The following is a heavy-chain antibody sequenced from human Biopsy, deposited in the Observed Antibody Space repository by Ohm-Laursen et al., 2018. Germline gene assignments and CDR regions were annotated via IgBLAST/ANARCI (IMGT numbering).Heavy chain of an antibody. J-gene: IGHJ5*02. D-gene: IGHD5/OR15-5a*01. CDR2: INPHTGVT. V-gene: IGHV1-2*05. CDR1: GYDFLDFH. CDR3: ARPSGGVSAIGFDP. Sequence: ASVKVSCKASGYDFLDFHIHWVRQVPGQGLEWIGHINPHTGVTKYAQKFLDRITMTGDTSISTAYMDLSRLTSADTGIYYCARPSGGVSAIGFDPWGQGTLVIVSS.